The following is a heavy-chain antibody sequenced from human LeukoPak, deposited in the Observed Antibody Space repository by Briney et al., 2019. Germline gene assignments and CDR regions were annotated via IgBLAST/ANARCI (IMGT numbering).Heavy chain of an antibody. V-gene: IGHV3-30*18. CDR2: ISYDGSNK. J-gene: IGHJ3*02. Sequence: GGSLRLSCAASGLTVSSNYMNWVRQAPGKGLEWVAVISYDGSNKYYADSVKGRFTISRDNSKNTLYLQMNSLRAEDTAVYYCAKVLSPVVVTAERLKNAFDIWGQGTMVTVSS. CDR1: GLTVSSNY. CDR3: AKVLSPVVVTAERLKNAFDI. D-gene: IGHD2-21*02.